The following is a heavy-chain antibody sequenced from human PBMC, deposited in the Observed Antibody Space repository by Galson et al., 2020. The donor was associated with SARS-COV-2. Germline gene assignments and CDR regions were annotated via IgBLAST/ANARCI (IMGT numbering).Heavy chain of an antibody. CDR2: IFSADST. CDR1: GFMVSYNY. Sequence: GESLKISCVASGFMVSYNYMSWVRQTPGKGLEWVALIFSADSTYYAESVKGRFTVSRDNSKNLLSLHMNNLRVEDTGLYYCTRAPPLCSDRTCYWERLYYYGMDVWGQGTTVTVSS. V-gene: IGHV3-66*01. CDR3: TRAPPLCSDRTCYWERLYYYGMDV. D-gene: IGHD2-15*01. J-gene: IGHJ6*02.